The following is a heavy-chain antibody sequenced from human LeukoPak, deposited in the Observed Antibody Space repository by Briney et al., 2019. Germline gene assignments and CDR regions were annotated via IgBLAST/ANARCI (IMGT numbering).Heavy chain of an antibody. CDR2: IYTSGST. CDR1: GGSISSYY. V-gene: IGHV4-4*07. Sequence: SGTLSLTCTVSGGSISSYYWSWIRQPAGKGLEWIGRIYTSGSTNYNPSLKSRVTMSVDTSKNQFSLKLSSVTAADTAVYYCARAPRYCSSTSCYLRFDPWGQGTLVTVSS. D-gene: IGHD2-2*01. J-gene: IGHJ5*02. CDR3: ARAPRYCSSTSCYLRFDP.